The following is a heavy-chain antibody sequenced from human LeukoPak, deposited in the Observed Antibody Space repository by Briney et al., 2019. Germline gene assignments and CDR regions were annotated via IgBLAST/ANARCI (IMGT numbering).Heavy chain of an antibody. D-gene: IGHD3-10*01. V-gene: IGHV3-23*01. Sequence: GGSLRLSCAASGFTFSSYWMSWVRQAPGKGLEWVSAISGSGGGTYYADSVKGRFTISRDNSKSTLYLQMNSLRAEDTAVYYCARVPGSYYVDFDYWGQGTLVTVSS. CDR1: GFTFSSYW. CDR3: ARVPGSYYVDFDY. CDR2: ISGSGGGT. J-gene: IGHJ4*02.